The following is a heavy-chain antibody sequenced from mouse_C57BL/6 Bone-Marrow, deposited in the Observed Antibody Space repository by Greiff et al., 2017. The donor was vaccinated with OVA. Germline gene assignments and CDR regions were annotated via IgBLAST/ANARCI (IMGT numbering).Heavy chain of an antibody. J-gene: IGHJ3*01. V-gene: IGHV1-74*01. CDR3: AIGYYGSSYGFAY. CDR1: GYTFTSYW. D-gene: IGHD1-1*01. Sequence: QVQLQQPGAELVKPGASVKGSCKASGYTFTSYWMHWVKKRPGQGLEWIGRIHPSDSDTNYNQKFKGKATLTVDKSSSTAYMQLSSVTSEDSAVYYCAIGYYGSSYGFAYWGQGTLVTVSA. CDR2: IHPSDSDT.